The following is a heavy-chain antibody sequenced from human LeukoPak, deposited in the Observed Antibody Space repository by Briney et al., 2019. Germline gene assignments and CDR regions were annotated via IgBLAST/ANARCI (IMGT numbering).Heavy chain of an antibody. CDR3: AKDIPYYYDSSGYQGGMDV. CDR2: ISWNSGSI. Sequence: QPGRSLRLSCAASGFTFDDYAMHWVRQAPGKGLEWVSGISWNSGSIGYADSVKGRFTISRDSAKNSLYLQMNSLRAEDTALYYCAKDIPYYYDSSGYQGGMDVWGQGTTVTVSS. CDR1: GFTFDDYA. D-gene: IGHD3-22*01. V-gene: IGHV3-9*01. J-gene: IGHJ6*02.